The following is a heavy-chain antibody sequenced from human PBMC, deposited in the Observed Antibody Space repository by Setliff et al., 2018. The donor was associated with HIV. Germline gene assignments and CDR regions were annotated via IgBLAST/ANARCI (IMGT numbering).Heavy chain of an antibody. CDR2: ISDTSGA. V-gene: IGHV3-23*01. CDR3: VSSSSSSSWYLDY. J-gene: IGHJ4*02. CDR1: GFTFPNYA. Sequence: PGGSLRLSCAASGFTFPNYAISWVRQAPGKGLEWVSGISDTSGAYYADSVRGRFTISRDNSRNMVYLQMNSLRAEDTAVYYCVSSSSSSSWYLDYWGQGTLVTVSS. D-gene: IGHD6-13*01.